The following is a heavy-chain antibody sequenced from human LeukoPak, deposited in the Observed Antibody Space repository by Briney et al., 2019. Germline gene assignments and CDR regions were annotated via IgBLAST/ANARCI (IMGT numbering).Heavy chain of an antibody. CDR3: ARARPSMWIDY. J-gene: IGHJ4*02. Sequence: PGGSLRLSCAASGFTFSSYAMYWVRQAPGKGLEWVAVISYDGSDKFYADSVKGRFTISRDSSKNTLYLQMYSLRPEDTAVYYCARARPSMWIDYWGQGTLVTVSS. CDR1: GFTFSSYA. CDR2: ISYDGSDK. D-gene: IGHD5-12*01. V-gene: IGHV3-30*04.